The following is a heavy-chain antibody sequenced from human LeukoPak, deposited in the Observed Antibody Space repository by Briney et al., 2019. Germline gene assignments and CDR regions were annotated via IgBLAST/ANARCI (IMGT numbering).Heavy chain of an antibody. V-gene: IGHV3-48*03. Sequence: GGSLRLSCAASGFTFSSYEMNWVRQAPGKGLEWVSYISSSGSTIYYADSVKGRFTISRDNAKNSLYLQMNSLRAEDTAVYYCARLAVATSWGYYYYYMDVWGKGTTVTISS. J-gene: IGHJ6*03. D-gene: IGHD6-19*01. CDR2: ISSSGSTI. CDR1: GFTFSSYE. CDR3: ARLAVATSWGYYYYYMDV.